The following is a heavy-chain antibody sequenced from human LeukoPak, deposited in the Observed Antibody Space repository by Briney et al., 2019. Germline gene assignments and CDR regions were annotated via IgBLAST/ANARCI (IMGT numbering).Heavy chain of an antibody. D-gene: IGHD3-22*01. CDR3: VKVDT. V-gene: IGHV3-30*02. Sequence: GGSLRLSCVASGFSFSTSGMHWVRQSPGKGLDWVAFIRNDGNKKNYAESVKGRFTISRDNSRNTLYLQMDSLSAEDTAVYYYVKVDTWGQGTLVTVSS. CDR1: GFSFSTSG. J-gene: IGHJ4*02. CDR2: IRNDGNKK.